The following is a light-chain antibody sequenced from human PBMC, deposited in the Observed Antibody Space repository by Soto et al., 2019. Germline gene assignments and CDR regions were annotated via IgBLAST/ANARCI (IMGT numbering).Light chain of an antibody. Sequence: IQMTQSPSTLSGSLGDRVTVTCLARQTISSWLASYQQIPGKVPKLLSYKESTLKSGVPSRFSGSGSGTEFTLTISSLQPDDFATYYCQHYNSYSEAFGQGPKVDIK. CDR1: QTISSW. CDR2: KES. V-gene: IGKV1-5*03. CDR3: QHYNSYSEA. J-gene: IGKJ1*01.